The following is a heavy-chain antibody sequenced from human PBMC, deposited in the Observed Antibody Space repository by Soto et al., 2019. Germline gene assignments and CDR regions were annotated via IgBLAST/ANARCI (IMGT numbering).Heavy chain of an antibody. V-gene: IGHV3-48*03. J-gene: IGHJ6*02. Sequence: GGSLRLSCAASGFTFSSYEMNWVRQAPGKGLEWVSYISSSGSTIYYADSVKGRFTISRDNAKNSLYLQMNSLRAEDTAVYYCARDQPARPSPYYYGMDVWGQGTTVTVSS. CDR2: ISSSGSTI. CDR3: ARDQPARPSPYYYGMDV. CDR1: GFTFSSYE. D-gene: IGHD6-6*01.